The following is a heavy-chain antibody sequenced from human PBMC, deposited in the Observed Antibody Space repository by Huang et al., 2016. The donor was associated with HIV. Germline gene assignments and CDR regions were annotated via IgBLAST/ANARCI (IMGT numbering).Heavy chain of an antibody. CDR1: GGAFRGSS. CDR2: INHNGKI. Sequence: VQLKQWGAGLLKPSETLSLTCAVYGGAFRGSSWTWIRQFPEKGLEVIGDINHNGKIIDNPPLSARVTISTDTSKNHFSLHLTAVTAADTSLYYCARGFNYYASDNLGVYYFDSWGLGTLVTVSP. CDR3: ARGFNYYASDNLGVYYFDS. J-gene: IGHJ4*02. D-gene: IGHD3-10*01. V-gene: IGHV4-34*02.